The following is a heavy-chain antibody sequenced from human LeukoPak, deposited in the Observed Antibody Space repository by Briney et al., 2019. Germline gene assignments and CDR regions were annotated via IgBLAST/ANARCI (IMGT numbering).Heavy chain of an antibody. V-gene: IGHV5-10-1*01. Sequence: GESLRISCTTSGYNFPSYWITRVRQVPGKGLQRMGAIDPSDSYTNYSPSFQGHVTISVDKSISTAYLQWSSLKASDTAMYYCARRGTVAGLIDYWGQGTLVTVSS. D-gene: IGHD6-19*01. CDR1: GYNFPSYW. J-gene: IGHJ4*02. CDR2: IDPSDSYT. CDR3: ARRGTVAGLIDY.